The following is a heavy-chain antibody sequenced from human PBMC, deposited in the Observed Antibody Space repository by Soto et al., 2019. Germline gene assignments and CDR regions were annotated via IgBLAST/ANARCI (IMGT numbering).Heavy chain of an antibody. J-gene: IGHJ4*02. V-gene: IGHV3-48*03. CDR2: ISSSGSTI. CDR3: ARDLVAAAAPRYFDY. Sequence: GGSLRLSCASSGFTFISYEMNWVRQAPGKGLEWVSYISSSGSTIYYADSVKGRFTISRDNAKNSLYLQMNSLRAEDTAVYYCARDLVAAAAPRYFDYWGQGTLVTGSS. D-gene: IGHD6-13*01. CDR1: GFTFISYE.